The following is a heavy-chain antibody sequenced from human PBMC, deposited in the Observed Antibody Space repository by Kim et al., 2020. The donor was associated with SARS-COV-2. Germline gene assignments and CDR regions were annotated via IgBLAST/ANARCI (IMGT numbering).Heavy chain of an antibody. V-gene: IGHV1-18*01. CDR2: ISGYNGNT. J-gene: IGHJ6*02. CDR3: AIMKRYCSGGTCQWSYYYGMDV. Sequence: SVKVSCTASGYSFSNYGITWVRQAPGQGLEWMGWISGYNGNTKYSQRLQGRVTMTTDTSTSTAYMELRSLRSDDAAVYYCAIMKRYCSGGTCQWSYYYGMDVWGQGTTVSVSS. CDR1: GYSFSNYG. D-gene: IGHD2-15*01.